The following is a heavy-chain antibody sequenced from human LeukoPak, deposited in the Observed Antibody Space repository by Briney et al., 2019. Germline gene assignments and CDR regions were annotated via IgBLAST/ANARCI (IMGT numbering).Heavy chain of an antibody. Sequence: PGGSLRLSCAASGFTFSSYSMNWVRQAPGKGLEWVSYISSSSSTIYYADSVKGRFTISRDNAKNSLYLQMNSLRAEDTAVYYCARSGPRRHDLSIQLWSRKYYMDVWGKGTTVTVSS. CDR2: ISSSSSTI. J-gene: IGHJ6*03. CDR1: GFTFSSYS. CDR3: ARSGPRRHDLSIQLWSRKYYMDV. V-gene: IGHV3-48*01. D-gene: IGHD5-18*01.